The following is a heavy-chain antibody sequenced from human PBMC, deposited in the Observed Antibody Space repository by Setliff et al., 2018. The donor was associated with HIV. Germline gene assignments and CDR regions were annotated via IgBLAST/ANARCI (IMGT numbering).Heavy chain of an antibody. Sequence: SETLSLTCSVSRGSITGYFWNWIRQPAGKGLEWIGRIYSSGNTNYNPSLKSRVTISVDTSKNQFSLKLTSVTAADTAVYYCAETNGDEGGYVFHIWGQGTMVTVSS. CDR3: AETNGDEGGYVFHI. V-gene: IGHV4-4*07. CDR1: RGSITGYF. D-gene: IGHD4-17*01. CDR2: IYSSGNT. J-gene: IGHJ3*02.